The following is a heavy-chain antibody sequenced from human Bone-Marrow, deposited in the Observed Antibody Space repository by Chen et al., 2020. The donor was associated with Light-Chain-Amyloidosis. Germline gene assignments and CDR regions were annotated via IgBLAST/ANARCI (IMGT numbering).Heavy chain of an antibody. CDR3: ARGPSEVEWGVVKSAFAFDF. Sequence: QLQLQESGPGLVEPSQTLSLTCTVSGPSIISSEYYWGWMRQAPGKGLEWIGSIFRGDITYYTSSLKSRVTLSVDTSNNHISLRLRSVTAGDTAIYYCARGPSEVEWGVVKSAFAFDFWGQGTMVTVSS. CDR1: GPSIISSEYY. J-gene: IGHJ3*01. V-gene: IGHV4-39*07. D-gene: IGHD2-21*01. CDR2: IFRGDIT.